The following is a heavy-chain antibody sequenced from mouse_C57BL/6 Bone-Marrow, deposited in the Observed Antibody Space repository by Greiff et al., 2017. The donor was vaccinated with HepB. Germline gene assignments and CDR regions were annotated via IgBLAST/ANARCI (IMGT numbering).Heavy chain of an antibody. D-gene: IGHD2-1*01. CDR1: GYTFTSYW. V-gene: IGHV1-53*01. J-gene: IGHJ4*01. CDR2: INPSNGVI. CDR3: AIRRSFYGNYYAMDY. Sequence: QVQLQQPGTELVKPGASVKLSCTASGYTFTSYWMHWVKQRPGQGLEWIGNINPSNGVINYNEKFKSKTTLTVDKSSSTAYMQLISLTSENSAVYDCAIRRSFYGNYYAMDYWGQGTSVTVSS.